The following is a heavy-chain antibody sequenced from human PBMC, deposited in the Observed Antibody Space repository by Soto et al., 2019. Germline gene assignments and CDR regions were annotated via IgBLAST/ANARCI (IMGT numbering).Heavy chain of an antibody. Sequence: PGGSLRLSCAASGFTFTRYSMNWVRQAPGKGLEWVSSISSTTNYIYYGDSMKGRFTISRDNAKNSLYLEMNSMRAEDTAVYYCARESEDLTSNFDYWGQGTLVTVSS. CDR3: ARESEDLTSNFDY. CDR2: ISSTTNYI. CDR1: GFTFTRYS. V-gene: IGHV3-21*06. J-gene: IGHJ4*02.